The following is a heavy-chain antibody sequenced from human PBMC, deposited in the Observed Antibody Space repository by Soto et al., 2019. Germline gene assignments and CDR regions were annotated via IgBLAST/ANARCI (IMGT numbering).Heavy chain of an antibody. CDR2: INPSGGST. J-gene: IGHJ6*02. D-gene: IGHD1-26*01. CDR3: ARGGSIRGINXYYGMDV. Sequence: GASGKVSCKASGYTFTSYYMHWVRQAPGQGLEWMGIINPSGGSTSYAQKFQGRVTMTRDTSTSTVYMELSSLRSEDTAVYYCARGGSIRGINXYYGMDVWGQGTTVTVSS. V-gene: IGHV1-46*01. CDR1: GYTFTSYY.